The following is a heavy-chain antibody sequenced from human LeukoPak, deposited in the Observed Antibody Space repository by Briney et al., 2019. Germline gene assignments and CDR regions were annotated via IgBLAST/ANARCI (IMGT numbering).Heavy chain of an antibody. V-gene: IGHV3-23*01. CDR2: ISGSGGNT. J-gene: IGHJ4*02. CDR1: GFTFSNYA. D-gene: IGHD1-14*01. Sequence: PGGTLRLSCAASGFTFSNYAMNWVRQAPGKGLEWVSAISGSGGNTYYTDSVKGRFTISRDNSKNTLYLQMNSLRAEDTAVYYCAKPAKTDYADYWGQGTLVTVSS. CDR3: AKPAKTDYADY.